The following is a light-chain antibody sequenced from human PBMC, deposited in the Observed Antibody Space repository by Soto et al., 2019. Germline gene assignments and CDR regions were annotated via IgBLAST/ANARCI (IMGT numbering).Light chain of an antibody. CDR2: WAS. CDR3: QQYCSSPWT. Sequence: DIVMTQSPDSLAVSLGERATINCKSSQRVLYSSSNKNYLAWYQQKPGQPPKLLIYWASTRESGVPDRFSGRGSGPDFTLTISSLRAEDVAVYYCQQYCSSPWTFGQGTKVEIK. J-gene: IGKJ1*01. CDR1: QRVLYSSSNKNY. V-gene: IGKV4-1*01.